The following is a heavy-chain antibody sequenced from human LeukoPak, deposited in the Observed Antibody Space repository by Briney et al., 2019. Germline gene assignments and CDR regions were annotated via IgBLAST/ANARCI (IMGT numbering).Heavy chain of an antibody. CDR3: ARETVAAAGGYFDY. Sequence: GGSLRLSCAASGFTFSSYSMNWVRQAPGKGLEWVSSISSSSSYIYYADSVKGRFTISRDNAKNSLYLQMNSLRAEDTAVYYCARETVAAAGGYFDYWGQGTLVTVSS. D-gene: IGHD6-13*01. J-gene: IGHJ4*02. CDR2: ISSSSSYI. V-gene: IGHV3-21*01. CDR1: GFTFSSYS.